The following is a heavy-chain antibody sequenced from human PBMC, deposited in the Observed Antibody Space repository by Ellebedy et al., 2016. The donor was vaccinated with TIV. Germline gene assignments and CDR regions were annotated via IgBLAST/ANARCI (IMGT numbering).Heavy chain of an antibody. CDR2: IIPILGIA. CDR3: AIQTYCSGGSCYRDNAFDI. D-gene: IGHD2-15*01. J-gene: IGHJ3*02. Sequence: AALVKVSCKASGGTFSSYAISWVRQAPGQGLEWMGRIIPILGIANYAQKFQGRVTITADKSTSTAYMELSSLSSEDTAVYYCAIQTYCSGGSCYRDNAFDIWGQGTMVTVSS. CDR1: GGTFSSYA. V-gene: IGHV1-69*04.